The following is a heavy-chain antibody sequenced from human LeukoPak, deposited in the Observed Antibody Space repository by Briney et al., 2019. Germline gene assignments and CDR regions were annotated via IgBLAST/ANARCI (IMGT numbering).Heavy chain of an antibody. Sequence: GGSLRLSCAASGFTFSSYGMYWVRQAPGKGLEWVSSITNSGRGTYCADSVKGRFTISRDNSKNTLYLQMNSLRAEDTAVYYCAKQRPYSGYDYGYFDYWGQGTLVTVSS. CDR1: GFTFSSYG. CDR3: AKQRPYSGYDYGYFDY. J-gene: IGHJ4*02. CDR2: ITNSGRGT. V-gene: IGHV3-23*01. D-gene: IGHD5-12*01.